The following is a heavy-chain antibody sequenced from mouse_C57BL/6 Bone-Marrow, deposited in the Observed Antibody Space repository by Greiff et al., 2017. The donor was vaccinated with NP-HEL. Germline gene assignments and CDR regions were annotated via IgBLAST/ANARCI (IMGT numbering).Heavy chain of an antibody. CDR3: ARPPYYGSRAWFAY. D-gene: IGHD1-1*01. Sequence: QVQLQQPGAELVKPGASVKLSCKASGYTFTSYWMHWVKQRPGQGLEWIGMIHPNSGSTNYNEKFKSKATLTVDKSSSTAYMQLSSLTSEDSAVDYSARPPYYGSRAWFAYWGQGTLVTVSA. V-gene: IGHV1-64*01. CDR1: GYTFTSYW. J-gene: IGHJ3*01. CDR2: IHPNSGST.